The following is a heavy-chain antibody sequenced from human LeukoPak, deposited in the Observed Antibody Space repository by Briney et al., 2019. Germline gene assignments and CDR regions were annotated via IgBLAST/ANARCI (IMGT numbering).Heavy chain of an antibody. D-gene: IGHD3-10*01. Sequence: ASVKVSCKASGYTFTSYGISWVRQAPGQGLQWMGWISAYNGNTNYAQKLQGRVTMTTDTSTSTAYMELRSLRSDDAAVYYCARADPLLWFGELFDYWGQGTPVTVSS. CDR3: ARADPLLWFGELFDY. J-gene: IGHJ4*02. CDR1: GYTFTSYG. V-gene: IGHV1-18*01. CDR2: ISAYNGNT.